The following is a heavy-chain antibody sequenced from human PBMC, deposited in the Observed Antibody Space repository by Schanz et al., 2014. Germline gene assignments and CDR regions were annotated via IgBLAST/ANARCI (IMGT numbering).Heavy chain of an antibody. D-gene: IGHD3-16*01. CDR3: ASARCFTCPDYWFAP. V-gene: IGHV3-7*01. CDR2: IKPDGSEK. Sequence: EVQLVESGGGLVQPGGSLRLSCAASGFTFSAYWMTWVRQAPGKGLDWVGIIKPDGSEKFYVDSVKGRFTISRDNAKNLMYLHLNSLRAEDTAVYYCASARCFTCPDYWFAPWGQGTLVTVSS. J-gene: IGHJ5*02. CDR1: GFTFSAYW.